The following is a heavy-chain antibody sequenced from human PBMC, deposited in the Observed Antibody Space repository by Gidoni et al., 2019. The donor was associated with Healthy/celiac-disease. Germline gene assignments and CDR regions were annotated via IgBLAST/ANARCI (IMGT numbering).Heavy chain of an antibody. CDR2: IYFRGST. V-gene: IGHV4-39*01. J-gene: IGHJ4*02. CDR3: ARHRRAAAGTPYFDY. D-gene: IGHD6-13*01. CDR1: GGSISSSSYY. Sequence: HLQLQESGPGLVKPSETLSLTCTVSGGSISSSSYYWGWIRQPPGKGLEWIGSIYFRGSTYYNPSLKSRVTISVDTSKNQFSLKLSSVTAADTAVYYCARHRRAAAGTPYFDYWGQGTLVTVSS.